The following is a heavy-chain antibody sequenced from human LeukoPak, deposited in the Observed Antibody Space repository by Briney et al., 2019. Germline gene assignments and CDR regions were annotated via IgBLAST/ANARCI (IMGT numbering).Heavy chain of an antibody. CDR2: IIPILGIA. CDR3: AREPDCSGGSCSDY. D-gene: IGHD2-15*01. V-gene: IGHV1-69*04. J-gene: IGHJ4*02. CDR1: GGTFSSYA. Sequence: SVKVSCKASGGTFSSYAISWVRQAPGQGLEWMGRIIPILGIANYAQKFQGRVPITADKSTSTAYMELSSLRSEDTAVYYCAREPDCSGGSCSDYWGQGTLVTVSS.